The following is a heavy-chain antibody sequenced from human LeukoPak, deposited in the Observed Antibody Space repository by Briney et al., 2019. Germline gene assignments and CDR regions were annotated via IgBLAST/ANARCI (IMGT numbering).Heavy chain of an antibody. CDR3: AKPLDDFWSGYYQLTFDY. V-gene: IGHV3-9*01. Sequence: GGSLRLSCAASGFTFSSYAMSWVRQAPGKGLEWVSGISWNSGSIGYADSVKGRFTISRDNAKNSLYLQMNSLRAEDTALYYCAKPLDDFWSGYYQLTFDYWGQGTLVTVSS. CDR1: GFTFSSYA. J-gene: IGHJ4*02. D-gene: IGHD3-3*01. CDR2: ISWNSGSI.